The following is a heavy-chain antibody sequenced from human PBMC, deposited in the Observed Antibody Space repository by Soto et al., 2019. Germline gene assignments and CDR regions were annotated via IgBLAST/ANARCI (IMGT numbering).Heavy chain of an antibody. CDR1: GFTFSSYS. D-gene: IGHD3-3*01. J-gene: IGHJ1*01. Sequence: EVQLLESGGGLVQPGGSLRLSCAASGFTFSSYSMSWVRQAPGKGLEWVSGFRTGGDDATTYYADSVKGRFTISRDNAKNSLYLQMNSLRAEDTALYYCAKALGSSFLYNAEYFHYWGQGTLVTVSS. CDR3: AKALGSSFLYNAEYFHY. CDR2: FRTGGDDATT. V-gene: IGHV3-23*01.